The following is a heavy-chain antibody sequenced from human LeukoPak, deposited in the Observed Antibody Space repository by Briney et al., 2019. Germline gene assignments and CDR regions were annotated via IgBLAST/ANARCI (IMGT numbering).Heavy chain of an antibody. CDR1: GGSISSGSYY. J-gene: IGHJ5*02. CDR2: IYTSGST. CDR3: ARYGGGFDP. Sequence: PSQTLSLTCIVSGGSISSGSYYWSWIRQPAGKGLEWIGRIYTSGSTNYNPSLKSRVTISVDTSKNQFSLKLSSVTAADTAVYYCARYGGGFDPWGQGTLVTVSS. D-gene: IGHD3-10*01. V-gene: IGHV4-61*02.